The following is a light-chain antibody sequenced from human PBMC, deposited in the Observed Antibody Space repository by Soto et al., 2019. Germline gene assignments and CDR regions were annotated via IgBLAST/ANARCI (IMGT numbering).Light chain of an antibody. CDR1: QSISTY. CDR2: AAS. J-gene: IGKJ1*01. V-gene: IGKV1-39*01. CDR3: QQSYSTPPT. Sequence: DIQMTQSPSSLSASVGDRVTITCRASQSISTYLNWYQQTPGKAPKLLIYAASSLQSGVPSRFSGSGSGTDFTLTISSLHPDDSATYYCQQSYSTPPTLGQGTKVEI.